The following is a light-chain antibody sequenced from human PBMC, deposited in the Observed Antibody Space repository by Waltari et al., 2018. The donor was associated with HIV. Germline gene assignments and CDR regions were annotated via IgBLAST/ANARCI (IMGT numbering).Light chain of an antibody. CDR3: QSYDNSLSGLV. J-gene: IGLJ3*02. CDR2: RTN. CDR1: SSNIGAGYD. Sequence: QSVLTQPPSVSGAPGQRVSISCTGSSSNIGAGYDVHWYQQLPGTAPKLLIYRTNSRPSGFPDRFSGSKSGTAASLAITGLQPEDEADYYCQSYDNSLSGLVFGGGTKLTVL. V-gene: IGLV1-40*01.